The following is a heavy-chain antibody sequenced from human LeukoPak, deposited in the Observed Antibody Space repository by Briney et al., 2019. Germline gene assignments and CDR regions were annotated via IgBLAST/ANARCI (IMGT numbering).Heavy chain of an antibody. CDR1: GGSFSGYY. CDR3: ARERGYSYGSQRKNDY. J-gene: IGHJ4*02. CDR2: INHSGST. D-gene: IGHD5-18*01. Sequence: SETLSLTCAVYGGSFSGYYWSWIRQPPGKGLEWIGEINHSGSTNYNPSLESRVTISVDTSKNQFSLKLSSVTAADTAVYYCARERGYSYGSQRKNDYWGQGTLVTVSS. V-gene: IGHV4-34*01.